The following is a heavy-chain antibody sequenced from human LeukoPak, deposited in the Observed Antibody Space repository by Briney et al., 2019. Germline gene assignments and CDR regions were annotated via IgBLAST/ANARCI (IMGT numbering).Heavy chain of an antibody. CDR3: ARVPIRVFAFDI. J-gene: IGHJ3*02. CDR2: INHSGST. D-gene: IGHD3-3*01. V-gene: IGHV4-34*01. CDR1: GGSFSGYY. Sequence: SETLSLTCAVYGGSFSGYYWSWIRQPPGKGLEWIGEINHSGSTNYSPSLKSRVTISVDTSKNQFSLKLSSVTAADTAVYYCARVPIRVFAFDIWGQGTMVTVSS.